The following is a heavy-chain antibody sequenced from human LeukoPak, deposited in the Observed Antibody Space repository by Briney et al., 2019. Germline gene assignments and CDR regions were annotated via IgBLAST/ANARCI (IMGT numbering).Heavy chain of an antibody. CDR2: ISSSSSTI. J-gene: IGHJ3*02. D-gene: IGHD1-20*01. V-gene: IGHV3-48*01. CDR1: GFTFSSYS. Sequence: GGSLRLSCAASGFTFSSYSMNWVRQAPGKGLEWVSYISSSSSTIYYADSVKGRFTISRDNAKNSLYLQMNSLRAEDTAVYYCASFTQTHRYNWNDIPARDAFDIWGQGTMVTVSS. CDR3: ASFTQTHRYNWNDIPARDAFDI.